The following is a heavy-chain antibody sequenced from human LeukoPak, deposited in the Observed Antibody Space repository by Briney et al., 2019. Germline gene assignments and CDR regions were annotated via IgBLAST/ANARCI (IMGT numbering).Heavy chain of an antibody. D-gene: IGHD3-9*01. V-gene: IGHV4-59*11. CDR3: ARDPGDTDWYNFDF. CDR1: GGSLSGHF. Sequence: PSETLSLTCTVSGGSLSGHFWSWFRRPPGKGLENIGYIHSSGNTNYNPSYKSRVTVSPEMSKNQFSLSLSSVTAADTAVYYCARDPGDTDWYNFDFWGQGILVTVSS. CDR2: IHSSGNT. J-gene: IGHJ4*02.